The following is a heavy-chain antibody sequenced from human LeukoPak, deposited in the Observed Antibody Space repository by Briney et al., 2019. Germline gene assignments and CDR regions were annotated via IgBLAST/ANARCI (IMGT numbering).Heavy chain of an antibody. J-gene: IGHJ4*02. CDR3: ARDRPGGYSDY. CDR1: GGSISSYY. V-gene: IGHV4-59*01. Sequence: SETLSLTCTVSGGSISSYYWSWIRQPPGKGLEWIGYIYYSGSTNYNPSLKSRVTISVDTSKNQFSLKLSSVTAADTAVYYCARDRPGGYSDYWGQGTLVTVSS. D-gene: IGHD5-18*01. CDR2: IYYSGST.